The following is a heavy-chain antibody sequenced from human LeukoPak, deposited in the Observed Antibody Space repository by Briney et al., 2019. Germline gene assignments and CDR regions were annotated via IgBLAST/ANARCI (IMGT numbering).Heavy chain of an antibody. CDR2: INQDGNAK. CDR3: VRGSSGNVVRGVSWAWFDP. CDR1: GFTFRSYW. J-gene: IGHJ5*02. D-gene: IGHD3-10*01. Sequence: GSLRLSCAASGFTFRSYWMSWVRKAPGKGLEWVANINQDGNAKYYVDSVKGRFTISRDNAKNSLYLQMNSLRAEDTALYYCVRGSSGNVVRGVSWAWFDPWGQGTLVTVSS. V-gene: IGHV3-7*05.